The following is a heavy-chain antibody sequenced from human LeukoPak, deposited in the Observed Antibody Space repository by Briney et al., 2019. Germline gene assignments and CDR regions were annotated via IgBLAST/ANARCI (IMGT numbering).Heavy chain of an antibody. Sequence: PSETLSLTCTVSNGPISSYYWSWIRQPAGEGLEWIGRVYTSGTTNYNPSLKSRVTMSIDTSKNQFSLKLTSVTAADTAVYYCARGVFSNWYYFDYWGQGALVTVSS. CDR3: ARGVFSNWYYFDY. V-gene: IGHV4-4*07. CDR2: VYTSGTT. J-gene: IGHJ4*02. CDR1: NGPISSYY. D-gene: IGHD6-13*01.